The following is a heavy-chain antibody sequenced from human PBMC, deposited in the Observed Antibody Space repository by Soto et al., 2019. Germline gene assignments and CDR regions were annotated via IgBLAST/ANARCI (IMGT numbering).Heavy chain of an antibody. V-gene: IGHV4-34*01. Sequence: QVQLQQWGAGLLKPSETLSLTCAVYGGSFSGYYWSWIRQPPGKGLEWIGEINHSGSTNYNPSLKSRVTISVDTSKHQFSLKLSSVTAADTAVYYCARDSSGYYRDYWGQGTLVTVSS. CDR3: ARDSSGYYRDY. CDR2: INHSGST. D-gene: IGHD3-22*01. CDR1: GGSFSGYY. J-gene: IGHJ4*02.